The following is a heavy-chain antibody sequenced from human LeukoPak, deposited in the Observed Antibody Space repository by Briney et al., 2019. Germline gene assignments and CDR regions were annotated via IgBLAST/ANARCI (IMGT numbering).Heavy chain of an antibody. CDR1: GGTFSSYA. D-gene: IGHD3-9*01. Sequence: SVTVSFKASGGTFSSYAISWVRQAPGQGLEWMGGIIPIFGTANYAQKFQGRVTITADESTSTAYMELGSLRSEDTAVYYCARETLPTYYDILTIDEWGQGTLVTVSS. V-gene: IGHV1-69*13. CDR3: ARETLPTYYDILTIDE. J-gene: IGHJ4*02. CDR2: IIPIFGTA.